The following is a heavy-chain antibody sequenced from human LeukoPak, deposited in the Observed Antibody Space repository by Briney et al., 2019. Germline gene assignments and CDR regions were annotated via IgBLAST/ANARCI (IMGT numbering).Heavy chain of an antibody. CDR1: GGSISSGGYY. D-gene: IGHD1-1*01. CDR2: LYNSGNT. Sequence: SQTLSLTCTVSGGSISSGGYYWSWIRQPPGKGLEWIGYLYNSGNTGYNPSLKSRITISLDTSKNQFSLKLSSVTAADTAVYYCAGGNWNDVKGLFDYWGQGTLVTVSS. J-gene: IGHJ4*02. V-gene: IGHV4-30-4*07. CDR3: AGGNWNDVKGLFDY.